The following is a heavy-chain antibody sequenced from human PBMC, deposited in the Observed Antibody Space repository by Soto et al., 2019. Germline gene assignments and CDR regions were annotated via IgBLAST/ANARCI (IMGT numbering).Heavy chain of an antibody. D-gene: IGHD3-3*01. CDR2: ISYDGSNK. J-gene: IGHJ6*02. CDR1: GFTFSSYG. V-gene: IGHV3-30*03. CDR3: ARGITISASDFWSGPHYYYGMDV. Sequence: PGGSLRLSCAASGFTFSSYGMHWVRQAPGKGLEWVAVISYDGSNKYYADSVKGRFTISRDNSKNTLYLQMNSLRAEDTAVYYCARGITISASDFWSGPHYYYGMDVWGQGTTVTVS.